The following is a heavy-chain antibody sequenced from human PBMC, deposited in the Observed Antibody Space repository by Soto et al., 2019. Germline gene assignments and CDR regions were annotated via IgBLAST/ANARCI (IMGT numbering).Heavy chain of an antibody. CDR3: ARVPGDEQFDI. Sequence: PGGSLRLSCAGSGFTFNNYAMTWVRQAPGKGPEWVSAISGGGDTTYYADSVKGRFTISRDNSKNTLYLQMNSLRAEDTAVYYCARVPGDEQFDIWGQGTMVTVSS. D-gene: IGHD1-26*01. CDR1: GFTFNNYA. CDR2: ISGGGDTT. J-gene: IGHJ3*02. V-gene: IGHV3-23*01.